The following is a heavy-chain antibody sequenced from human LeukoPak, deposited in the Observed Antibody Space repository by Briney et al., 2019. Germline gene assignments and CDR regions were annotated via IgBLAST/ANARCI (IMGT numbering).Heavy chain of an antibody. CDR2: IYYSGST. CDR1: GGSISSGDYY. Sequence: SETLSLTCTVSGGSISSGDYYWSWVRQPPGKGLEWIGYIYYSGSTYYNPSLKSRVTISIDTSKNQFSLKLSSVTAADTAMYYCARDLYYYDASGRHDAFDIRGQGTVVTVSS. D-gene: IGHD3-22*01. V-gene: IGHV4-30-4*01. J-gene: IGHJ3*02. CDR3: ARDLYYYDASGRHDAFDI.